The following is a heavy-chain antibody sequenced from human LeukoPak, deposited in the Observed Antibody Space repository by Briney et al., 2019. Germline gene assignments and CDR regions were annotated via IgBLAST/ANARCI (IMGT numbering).Heavy chain of an antibody. Sequence: SETLSLTCTVPGGSISSYYWSWIRQPPGKGLEWIGYIYYSGSTTYNPSLESRVTISIDTSKNQFSLKLSSVTAADTAVYYCASMYSSSWYYFDNWGQGTLVTVSS. J-gene: IGHJ5*02. CDR1: GGSISSYY. CDR2: IYYSGST. V-gene: IGHV4-59*01. D-gene: IGHD6-13*01. CDR3: ASMYSSSWYYFDN.